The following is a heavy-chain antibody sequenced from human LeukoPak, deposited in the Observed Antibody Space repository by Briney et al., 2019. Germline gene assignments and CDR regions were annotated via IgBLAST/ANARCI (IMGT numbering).Heavy chain of an antibody. CDR3: ARVPIRRGRFDY. J-gene: IGHJ4*02. V-gene: IGHV1-69*01. Sequence: GSSVKVSCKASGGTFSSYAISWVRQAPGQGLEWMGGIIPIFGTANYAQKFQGRATITADESTSTAYMELSSLRSEDTAVYYCARVPIRRGRFDYWGQGTLVTVSS. D-gene: IGHD2-21*01. CDR2: IIPIFGTA. CDR1: GGTFSSYA.